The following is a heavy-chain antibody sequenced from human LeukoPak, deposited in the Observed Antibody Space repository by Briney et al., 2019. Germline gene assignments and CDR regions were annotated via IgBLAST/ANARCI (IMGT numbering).Heavy chain of an antibody. Sequence: SETLSLTCTVSGGSISSSSYYWGWIRQPPGKGLEWIGSIYYSGSTYYNPSLKSRVTISVDTSKNQFSLKLSSVTAADTAVYYCARTRGLDYCSSTSCYWQYWGQGTLVTVSS. V-gene: IGHV4-39*01. CDR1: GGSISSSSYY. CDR2: IYYSGST. J-gene: IGHJ1*01. CDR3: ARTRGLDYCSSTSCYWQY. D-gene: IGHD2-2*01.